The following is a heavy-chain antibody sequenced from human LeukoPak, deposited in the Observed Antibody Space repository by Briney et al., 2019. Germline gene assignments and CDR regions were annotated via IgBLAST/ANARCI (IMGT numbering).Heavy chain of an antibody. CDR3: AGGLRFLEYV. D-gene: IGHD3-3*01. CDR1: GFTFSSYG. CDR2: ISNSGGST. V-gene: IGHV3-23*01. Sequence: GGSLRLSCAASGFTFSSYGMSWVRQAPGKGLEWVSAISNSGGSTPYADSVKGRFTISRDNSKNTLYLQMNSLRAEDTAVYYCAGGLRFLEYVWGQGTTVTVSS. J-gene: IGHJ6*02.